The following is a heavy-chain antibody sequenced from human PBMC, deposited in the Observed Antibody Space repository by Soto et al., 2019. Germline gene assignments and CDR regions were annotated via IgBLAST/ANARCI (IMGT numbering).Heavy chain of an antibody. CDR2: INHSGST. CDR1: GGSFSGYY. Sequence: SENLSLTCAVYGGSFSGYYWCWIRQPPGQELEWIGEINHSGSTNYNPSLKSRVTISVDTSKNQFSLKLSSVTAADTAVYYCARRGYYGSGSYYNGNYYYYMDVWGKGTTVT. V-gene: IGHV4-34*01. J-gene: IGHJ6*03. D-gene: IGHD3-10*01. CDR3: ARRGYYGSGSYYNGNYYYYMDV.